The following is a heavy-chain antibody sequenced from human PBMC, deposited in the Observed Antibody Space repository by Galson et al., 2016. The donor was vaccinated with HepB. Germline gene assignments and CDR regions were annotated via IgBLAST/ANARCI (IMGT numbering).Heavy chain of an antibody. CDR3: ARPQSPYCSSTNCFYYGMDL. V-gene: IGHV1-69*13. CDR1: GGTFSSYA. D-gene: IGHD2-2*01. J-gene: IGHJ6*02. Sequence: SVKVSCKASGGTFSSYAISWVRQAPGQGLEWMGGIIPIFGTTNYAQKFQGRVTITADESTSTAYMELSSLRSEDTAVYYCARPQSPYCSSTNCFYYGMDLWGQGTTVTVSS. CDR2: IIPIFGTT.